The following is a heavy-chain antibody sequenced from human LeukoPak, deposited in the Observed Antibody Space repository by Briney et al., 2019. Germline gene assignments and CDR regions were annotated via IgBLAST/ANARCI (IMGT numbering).Heavy chain of an antibody. J-gene: IGHJ5*02. D-gene: IGHD6-13*01. Sequence: SETLSLTCTVSGGSISSHYWSWIRQPPGKGLEWIGYIYYSGSTNYNPSLKSRVTISVDTSKNQFSLKLSSVTAADPAVYYCARIAGYSSSWYGGGWFDPWGQGTLVTVSS. CDR2: IYYSGST. V-gene: IGHV4-59*11. CDR3: ARIAGYSSSWYGGGWFDP. CDR1: GGSISSHY.